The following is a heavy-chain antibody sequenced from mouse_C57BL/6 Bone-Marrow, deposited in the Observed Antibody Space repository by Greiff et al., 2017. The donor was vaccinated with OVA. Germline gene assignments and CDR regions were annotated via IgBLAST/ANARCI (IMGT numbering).Heavy chain of an antibody. Sequence: QVQLQQPGAELVKPGASVKVSCKASGYTFTSYWMHWVKQRPGQGLEWIGYINPSSGYTKYNQKFKDKATLTADKSSSTAYMQLSSLTYEDSAVYYCARGGNYVLYAMDYWGQGTSVTVSS. J-gene: IGHJ4*01. CDR3: ARGGNYVLYAMDY. D-gene: IGHD2-1*01. CDR2: INPSSGYT. V-gene: IGHV1-7*01. CDR1: GYTFTSYW.